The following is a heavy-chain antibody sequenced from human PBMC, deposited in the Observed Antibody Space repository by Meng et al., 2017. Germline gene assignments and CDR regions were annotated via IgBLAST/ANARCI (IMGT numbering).Heavy chain of an antibody. CDR1: GGTFSSYA. CDR3: ASNDGTGDRTGGDY. CDR2: IIPIFGTA. D-gene: IGHD7-27*01. J-gene: IGHJ4*02. Sequence: GEGVRAGGEVKKPGASVKVSCKASGGTFSSYAISWVRQAPGQGLEWMGGIIPIFGTANYAQKFQGRVTITADEFTSTAYMELSSLRSEDTAVYYCASNDGTGDRTGGDYWGQGTLVTVSS. V-gene: IGHV1-69*01.